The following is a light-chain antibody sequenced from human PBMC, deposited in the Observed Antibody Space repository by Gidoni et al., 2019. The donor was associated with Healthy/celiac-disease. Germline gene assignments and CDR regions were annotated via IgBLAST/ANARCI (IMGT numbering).Light chain of an antibody. J-gene: IGLJ2*01. CDR1: SRDVGGYNY. Sequence: QSALTQPASVSGSPGQSITISCTGTSRDVGGYNYVSWSQQHPGKAPNLMIYEVSTRPSGVSNRFSGSKSGNTASLTISGLQAEDEADYYCSSYTSSSTVVFGGGTKLTVL. CDR2: EVS. V-gene: IGLV2-14*01. CDR3: SSYTSSSTVV.